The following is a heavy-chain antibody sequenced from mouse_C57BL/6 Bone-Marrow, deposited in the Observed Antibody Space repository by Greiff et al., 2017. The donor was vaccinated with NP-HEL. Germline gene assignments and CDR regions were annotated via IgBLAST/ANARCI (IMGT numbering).Heavy chain of an antibody. V-gene: IGHV1-39*01. J-gene: IGHJ4*01. CDR3: ARARGTWNYAMDY. CDR2: INPNYGTT. Sequence: VQLKQSGPELVKPGASVKISCKASGYSFTDYNMNWVKQSNGKSLEWIGVINPNYGTTSYNQKFKGKATLTVDQSSSTAYMQLNSLTSEDSAVYYGARARGTWNYAMDYWGQGTSVTVSS. D-gene: IGHD3-3*01. CDR1: GYSFTDYN.